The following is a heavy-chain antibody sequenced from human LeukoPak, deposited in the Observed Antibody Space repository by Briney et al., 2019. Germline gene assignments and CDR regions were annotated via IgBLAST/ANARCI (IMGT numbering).Heavy chain of an antibody. Sequence: ASVKVSCKASGYTFTGYYMHWVRQAPGQGLEWMGWINPNSGDTNYAQKFQGRVTMTTDTSTSTAYMELRSLRSDDTAVYYCARALVGATTRVDFDYWGQGTLVTVSS. CDR1: GYTFTGYY. CDR2: INPNSGDT. CDR3: ARALVGATTRVDFDY. D-gene: IGHD1-26*01. V-gene: IGHV1-2*02. J-gene: IGHJ4*02.